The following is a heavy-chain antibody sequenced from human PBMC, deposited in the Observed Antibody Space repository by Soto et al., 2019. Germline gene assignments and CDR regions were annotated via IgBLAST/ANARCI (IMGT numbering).Heavy chain of an antibody. D-gene: IGHD3-3*01. V-gene: IGHV4-34*01. CDR3: ASLKRDFWSGLKKAYFDY. Sequence: SETLSLTCAVYGGSFSGYYWSWIRQPPGKGLEWIGEINHSGSTNYNPSLKSRVTITVDTSKNQFSLKLSSVTAADTAVYYCASLKRDFWSGLKKAYFDYWGQGTLVTVSS. J-gene: IGHJ4*02. CDR1: GGSFSGYY. CDR2: INHSGST.